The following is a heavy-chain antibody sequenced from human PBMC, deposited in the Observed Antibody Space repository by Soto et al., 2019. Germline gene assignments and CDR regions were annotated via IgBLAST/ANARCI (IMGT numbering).Heavy chain of an antibody. J-gene: IGHJ4*02. CDR2: INSDGSST. V-gene: IGHV3-74*01. CDR3: ARWSSAAAGDY. Sequence: GGSLRLSCAASGFTFSSYWMHWVRQAPGKGLVWVSRINSDGSSTSYADSVKGRFTISRDNAKNTLYLQMNSLRAEDTAVYYCARWSSAAAGDYWGQGTLVTVSS. D-gene: IGHD6-13*01. CDR1: GFTFSSYW.